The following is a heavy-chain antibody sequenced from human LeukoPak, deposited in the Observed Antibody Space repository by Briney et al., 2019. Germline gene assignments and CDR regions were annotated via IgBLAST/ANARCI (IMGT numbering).Heavy chain of an antibody. J-gene: IGHJ1*01. CDR2: IRSKANSYAT. D-gene: IGHD6-19*01. V-gene: IGHV3-73*01. Sequence: GSLRLSCAASGFTFSGSTIHWVRQASGKGLEWIGRIRSKANSYATAYAASVKGRFTISRDDAKNTAYLQMDSLKTEDTAVYYCTSPQADSGATYFRHWGQGTLVTVSS. CDR3: TSPQADSGATYFRH. CDR1: GFTFSGST.